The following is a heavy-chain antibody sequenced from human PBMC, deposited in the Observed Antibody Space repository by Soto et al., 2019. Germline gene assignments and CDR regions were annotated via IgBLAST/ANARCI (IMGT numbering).Heavy chain of an antibody. CDR3: ARDRAAYSDSHGCNF. Sequence: EVQLVESGGGLVQPGGSLTLSCAASEFTFSSYYMSWVRQAPGKGLEWVANIKHDGGARDYLDSVKGRFTISRDNAKNSLYLQMNDLRADDTAVYFCARDRAAYSDSHGCNFWGQGTLVTVSS. J-gene: IGHJ4*02. CDR1: EFTFSSYY. CDR2: IKHDGGAR. D-gene: IGHD5-18*01. V-gene: IGHV3-7*05.